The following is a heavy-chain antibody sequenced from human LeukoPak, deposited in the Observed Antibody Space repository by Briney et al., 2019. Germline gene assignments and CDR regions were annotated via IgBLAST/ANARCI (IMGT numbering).Heavy chain of an antibody. V-gene: IGHV3-9*01. J-gene: IGHJ4*02. Sequence: GGSLRLSCAASGFAFDDYAMHWVRQAPGKGLEWVSGISWNSGSIGYADSVKGRFTISRDNAKNSLYLQTNSLRAEDTALYYCAKADYDFWTNFDYWGQGTLVTVSS. CDR1: GFAFDDYA. CDR3: AKADYDFWTNFDY. D-gene: IGHD3-3*01. CDR2: ISWNSGSI.